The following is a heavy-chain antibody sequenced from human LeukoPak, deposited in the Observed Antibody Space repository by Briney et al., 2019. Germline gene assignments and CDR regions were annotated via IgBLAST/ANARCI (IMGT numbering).Heavy chain of an antibody. D-gene: IGHD6-13*01. CDR1: GGSFSGYY. V-gene: IGHV4-34*01. J-gene: IGHJ5*02. CDR3: ARGISSWYGYWFDP. Sequence: PSETLSLTCAVYGGSFSGYYWSWIRQPPGKGLEWIGEINHSGSTNYNPSLKSRVTISVDTSKNQFSLKLSSVTAADTAVYYCARGISSWYGYWFDPWGQGTLVTVSS. CDR2: INHSGST.